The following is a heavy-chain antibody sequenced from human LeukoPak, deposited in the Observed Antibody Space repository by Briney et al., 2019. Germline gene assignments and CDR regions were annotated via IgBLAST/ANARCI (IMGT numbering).Heavy chain of an antibody. J-gene: IGHJ5*02. CDR1: GYTFTHYD. CDR3: AREFNSSGSGFDP. V-gene: IGHV1-8*01. CDR2: MNPHSGYN. D-gene: IGHD6-6*01. Sequence: ASVKVSCKASGYTFTHYDINWVRQATGQGLEWMGWMNPHSGYNGYAQKVQGRVTMTRNTSISTAYMELSSLTSDDTAVYFCAREFNSSGSGFDPWGQGTLVTVSS.